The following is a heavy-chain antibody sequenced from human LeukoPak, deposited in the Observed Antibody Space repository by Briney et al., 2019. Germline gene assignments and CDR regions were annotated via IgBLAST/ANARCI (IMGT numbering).Heavy chain of an antibody. CDR1: GFTFSSCA. J-gene: IGHJ4*02. D-gene: IGHD3-22*01. CDR2: SSGSGGST. Sequence: GGSLRLSCAASGFTFSSCAMSWVRQAPGKGLEWVSASSGSGGSTYYADSVKGRSTISRDNSKNTLYLQMNSLRAEDTAVYYCAKGPAFYYDSSGSYFDFWGQGTLVTVSS. CDR3: AKGPAFYYDSSGSYFDF. V-gene: IGHV3-23*01.